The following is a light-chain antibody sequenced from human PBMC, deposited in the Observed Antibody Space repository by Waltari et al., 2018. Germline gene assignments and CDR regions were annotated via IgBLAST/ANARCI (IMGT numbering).Light chain of an antibody. CDR3: QQYYSTPPIT. CDR2: WAS. J-gene: IGKJ5*01. V-gene: IGKV4-1*01. Sequence: DIVMTQSPDSLAVSLGERATINCKSSQSVLYSSNNKNYLAWYQQTPGQPPKLLIYWASTRESGVPDRFIGSGSGTDFTLTISSLQAEDVAVYYCQQYYSTPPITFGQGTRLEIK. CDR1: QSVLYSSNNKNY.